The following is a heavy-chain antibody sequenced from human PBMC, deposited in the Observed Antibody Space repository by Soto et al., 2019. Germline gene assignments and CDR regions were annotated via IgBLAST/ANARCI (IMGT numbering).Heavy chain of an antibody. J-gene: IGHJ4*02. Sequence: GGSLRLSCGASGFTFSSYGMHWVRQAPGKGLEWVAVIWYDGSNKYYADSVKGRFTISRDNSKNTLYLQMNSLRAEDTAVYYCARDHYYDSSGYYRYFDYWGQGTLVTVSS. D-gene: IGHD3-22*01. V-gene: IGHV3-33*01. CDR1: GFTFSSYG. CDR2: IWYDGSNK. CDR3: ARDHYYDSSGYYRYFDY.